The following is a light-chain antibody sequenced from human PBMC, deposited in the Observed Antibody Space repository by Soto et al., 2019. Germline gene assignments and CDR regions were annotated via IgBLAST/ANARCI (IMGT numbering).Light chain of an antibody. CDR2: AAS. CDR3: QQLNSYPYT. J-gene: IGKJ2*01. CDR1: QGISSY. Sequence: IQLTQSPSSLSASVGDRVTITCRASQGISSYLDWYQHKPGIAPKLLIYAASTLQSGVPSRFSGSGSGTDFTLTISSLQPEDFATYYCQQLNSYPYTFGQGTKREIK. V-gene: IGKV1-9*01.